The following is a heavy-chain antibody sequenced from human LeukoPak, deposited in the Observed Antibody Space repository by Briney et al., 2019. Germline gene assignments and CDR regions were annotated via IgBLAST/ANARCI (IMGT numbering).Heavy chain of an antibody. Sequence: GGSLRLSCAASGFTFSSYAMHWVRQAPGKGLEWVAVISYDGSNKYYADSVKGRFTISRDNSKNTLYLQMNSLRAEDTAVYYCASDGDDSSMDYWGQGTLVTVSS. J-gene: IGHJ4*02. CDR1: GFTFSSYA. CDR3: ASDGDDSSMDY. V-gene: IGHV3-30-3*01. D-gene: IGHD3-22*01. CDR2: ISYDGSNK.